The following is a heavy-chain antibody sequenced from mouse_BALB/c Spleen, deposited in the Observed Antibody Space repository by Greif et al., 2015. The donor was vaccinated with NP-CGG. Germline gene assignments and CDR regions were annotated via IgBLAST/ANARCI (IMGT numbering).Heavy chain of an antibody. Sequence: EVMLVESGGGLVQPGGSLKLSCAASGFTLSSYGMSWVRQTPDKRLELVATINSNGGSTYYPDSVKGRFTISRDNAKNTLYLQMSSLKSEDTAMYYCASYYYGSRGYFDVWGAGTTVTVSS. CDR2: INSNGGST. D-gene: IGHD1-1*01. CDR3: ASYYYGSRGYFDV. CDR1: GFTLSSYG. V-gene: IGHV5-6-3*01. J-gene: IGHJ1*01.